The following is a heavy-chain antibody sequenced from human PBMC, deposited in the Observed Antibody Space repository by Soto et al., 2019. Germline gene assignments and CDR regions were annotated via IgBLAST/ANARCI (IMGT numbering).Heavy chain of an antibody. Sequence: SETLSLTCTVSGGSISSYYWSWIRQPAGKGLEWIGRIYTSGSTNYNPSLKSRVTMSVDTSKNQFSLKLSSVTAADTAVYYCARQYYDCWSGYYTGWFDPWGQGTLVTVSS. V-gene: IGHV4-4*07. CDR3: ARQYYDCWSGYYTGWFDP. CDR2: IYTSGST. D-gene: IGHD3-3*01. CDR1: GGSISSYY. J-gene: IGHJ5*02.